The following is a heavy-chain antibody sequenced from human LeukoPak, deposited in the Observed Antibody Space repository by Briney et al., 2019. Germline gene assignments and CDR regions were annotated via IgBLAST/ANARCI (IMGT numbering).Heavy chain of an antibody. D-gene: IGHD6-19*01. Sequence: GGSLRLSCAASGFTFSNYGMHWVRQAPGKGLEWVAFIRYDGSNKYYADSVKGRFTISRDNSKNTLYLQMNSLRAEDTAVYYCAKIEAVAGTRNDAFDIWGQGTMVTVSS. J-gene: IGHJ3*02. V-gene: IGHV3-30*02. CDR1: GFTFSNYG. CDR3: AKIEAVAGTRNDAFDI. CDR2: IRYDGSNK.